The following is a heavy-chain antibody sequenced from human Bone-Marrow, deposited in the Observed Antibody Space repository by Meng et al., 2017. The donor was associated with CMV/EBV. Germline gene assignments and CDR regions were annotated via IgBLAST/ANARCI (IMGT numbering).Heavy chain of an antibody. V-gene: IGHV1-46*01. D-gene: IGHD1-26*01. Sequence: ASVKVSCKASGYTFTSYYMHWVRQAPGQGLEWMGIINPSGGSTSYAQKFQGRVTMTRDTSTSTVYMELSSLRSEDMALYYCAQEGGSGSYGGFDAFDIWGQGTMVTVSS. CDR2: INPSGGST. CDR1: GYTFTSYY. CDR3: AQEGGSGSYGGFDAFDI. J-gene: IGHJ3*02.